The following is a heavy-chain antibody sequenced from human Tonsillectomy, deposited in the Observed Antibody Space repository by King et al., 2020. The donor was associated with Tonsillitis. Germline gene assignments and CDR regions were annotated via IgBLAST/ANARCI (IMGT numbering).Heavy chain of an antibody. J-gene: IGHJ2*01. V-gene: IGHV4-39*01. D-gene: IGHD6-19*01. CDR1: GGSISRSSYY. Sequence: QLQESGPGLVKPSETLSLTCTVSGGSISRSSYYWGWIRQPPGKGLEWIGSIYYSGNTYYNPSLKSRVTISVDTSKSQFSLKLSSVTAADTAVFYCARHGSGWARALGYFDLWGRGTLVTVSS. CDR3: ARHGSGWARALGYFDL. CDR2: IYYSGNT.